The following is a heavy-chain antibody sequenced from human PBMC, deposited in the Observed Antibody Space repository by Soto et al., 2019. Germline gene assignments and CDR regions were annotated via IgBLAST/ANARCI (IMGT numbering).Heavy chain of an antibody. J-gene: IGHJ4*02. V-gene: IGHV3-53*04. CDR2: IFSGGST. Sequence: EVQLVESGGGLVLPGGSLRLAYAASEFSVSDNYMNWVRQAPGKGLEWVAVIFSGGSTNYADSVKGRFTISRLKSENTLYLQMSSLRPEDTAVYFCESRDYWGRGTVVTVSS. CDR3: ESRDY. CDR1: EFSVSDNY.